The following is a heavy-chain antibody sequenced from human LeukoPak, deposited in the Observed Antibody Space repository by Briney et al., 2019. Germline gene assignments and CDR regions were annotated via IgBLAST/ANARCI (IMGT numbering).Heavy chain of an antibody. CDR1: GGSISSSSYY. V-gene: IGHV4-39*01. CDR3: ARWLLWFGESLLQTQYYFDY. Sequence: SETLSLTCTVSGGSISSSSYYWGWIRQPPGKGLEWIGEINHSGSTNYNPSLKSRVTISVDTSKNQFSLKLSSVTAADTAVYYCARWLLWFGESLLQTQYYFDYWGQGTLVTVSS. CDR2: INHSGST. D-gene: IGHD3-10*01. J-gene: IGHJ4*02.